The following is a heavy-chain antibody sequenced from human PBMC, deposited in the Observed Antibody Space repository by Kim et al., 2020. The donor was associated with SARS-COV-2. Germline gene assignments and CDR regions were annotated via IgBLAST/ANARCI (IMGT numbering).Heavy chain of an antibody. CDR1: GFSLSTSGVG. V-gene: IGHV2-5*02. CDR2: IYWDDDK. J-gene: IGHJ4*02. CDR3: AHLTYYYDSSGYYDFDY. D-gene: IGHD3-22*01. Sequence: SGPTLVKPTPTLTLTCTFSGFSLSTSGVGVGWIRQPPGKALEWLALIYWDDDKRYSPSLKSRLTITKETSKNQVVLTMTNMDPVDTATYYCAHLTYYYDSSGYYDFDYWGQGTLVTVSS.